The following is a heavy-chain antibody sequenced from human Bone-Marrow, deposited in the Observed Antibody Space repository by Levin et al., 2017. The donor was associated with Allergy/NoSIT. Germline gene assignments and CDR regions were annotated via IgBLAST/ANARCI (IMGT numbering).Heavy chain of an antibody. CDR2: VNPDSGGT. D-gene: IGHD3-10*01. J-gene: IGHJ6*02. Sequence: ASVKVSCKASGYTLTGYYVHWVRQVPGQGLEWMGWVNPDSGGTNYAQKFQGRVTMTRDMSIITAYMDLSSLRSDDTAVYYCPRGGRFGDPDVMDVWGPGTPVTVSS. CDR3: PRGGRFGDPDVMDV. CDR1: GYTLTGYY. V-gene: IGHV1-2*02.